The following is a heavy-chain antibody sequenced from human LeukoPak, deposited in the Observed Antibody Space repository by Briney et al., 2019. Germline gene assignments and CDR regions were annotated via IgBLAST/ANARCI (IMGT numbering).Heavy chain of an antibody. Sequence: SETLSLTCAVYGGSFSNYYWSWIRQPPGKGLELSGEINDSGRTNYNPSLMSRVTVSVDTSKNQFSLRLTSVTATDTAVYYCARRWNYGRNYYIDVWGKGATVSVSS. D-gene: IGHD1-7*01. CDR3: ARRWNYGRNYYIDV. CDR1: GGSFSNYY. J-gene: IGHJ6*03. V-gene: IGHV4-34*01. CDR2: INDSGRT.